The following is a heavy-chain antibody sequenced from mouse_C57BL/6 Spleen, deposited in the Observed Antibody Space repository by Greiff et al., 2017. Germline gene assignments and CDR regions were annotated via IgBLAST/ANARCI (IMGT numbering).Heavy chain of an antibody. CDR3: ARRWPYDYDHFDY. CDR1: GYTFTSYW. V-gene: IGHV1-50*01. D-gene: IGHD2-4*01. CDR2: IDPSDSHS. Sequence: VKQSCKASGYTFTSYWMQWVKQRPGQGLEWIREIDPSDSHSNYNQKFKGTATFTANSSPSTAYMQLSSLTSEDSAVDYGARRWPYDYDHFDYWGQGTTLTVSS. J-gene: IGHJ2*01.